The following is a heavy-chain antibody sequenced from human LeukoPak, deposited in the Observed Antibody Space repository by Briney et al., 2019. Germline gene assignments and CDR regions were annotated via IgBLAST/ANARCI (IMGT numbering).Heavy chain of an antibody. CDR2: IYYSGST. V-gene: IGHV4-59*08. CDR1: GGSISSYY. D-gene: IGHD2-21*01. J-gene: IGHJ4*02. CDR3: ARHDWDGDEADY. Sequence: PSETLSLTCTVSGGSISSYYWSWIRQPPGKGLEWIGYIYYSGSTNYNPSPKSRVTISVDTSKNQFSLKLSSVTAADTAVYYCARHDWDGDEADYWGQGTLVTVSS.